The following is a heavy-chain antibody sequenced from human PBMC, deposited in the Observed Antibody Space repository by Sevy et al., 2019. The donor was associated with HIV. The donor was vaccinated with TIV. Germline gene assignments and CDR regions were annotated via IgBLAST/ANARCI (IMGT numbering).Heavy chain of an antibody. CDR3: ARLSVYYYDSDGYYTTGNAFDI. V-gene: IGHV3-53*01. J-gene: IGHJ3*02. CDR1: GFTVNSNY. D-gene: IGHD3-22*01. CDR2: IYTGDNT. Sequence: GGSLRLSCAATGFTVNSNYMSWVRQAPGKGLEWVSIIYTGDNTYYTDSVKGRLTISRDNSKKTLYLQMNSLRAEDTAVYYCARLSVYYYDSDGYYTTGNAFDIWGQGTMVTVSS.